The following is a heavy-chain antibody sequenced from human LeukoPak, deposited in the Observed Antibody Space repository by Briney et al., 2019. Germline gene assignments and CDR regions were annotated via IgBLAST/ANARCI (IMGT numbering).Heavy chain of an antibody. CDR2: INDIGSQT. Sequence: PGGSLRLSCEVSGFTFSRHWMHWVRQTPGKGLVWVSRINDIGSQTFYADSVKGRFAMSRDNAKNTMYLQMNSLRAEDTAVYFCGRITDGYNLVDYWGQGTLVTVSS. J-gene: IGHJ4*02. V-gene: IGHV3-74*01. D-gene: IGHD5-24*01. CDR3: GRITDGYNLVDY. CDR1: GFTFSRHW.